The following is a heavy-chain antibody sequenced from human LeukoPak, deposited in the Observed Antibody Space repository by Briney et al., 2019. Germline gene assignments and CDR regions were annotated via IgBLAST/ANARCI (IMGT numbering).Heavy chain of an antibody. CDR1: GYTFTGYY. CDR2: INPNSGGT. V-gene: IGHV1-2*02. D-gene: IGHD6-13*01. Sequence: ASVTVSCKASGYTFTGYYMHWVRQAPGQGLEWMGWINPNSGGTNYAQKFQGRVTMTRDTSISTAYMELSRLRSDDTAVYYCARDDLIAAAGTDDAFDIWGQGTMVTVSS. J-gene: IGHJ3*02. CDR3: ARDDLIAAAGTDDAFDI.